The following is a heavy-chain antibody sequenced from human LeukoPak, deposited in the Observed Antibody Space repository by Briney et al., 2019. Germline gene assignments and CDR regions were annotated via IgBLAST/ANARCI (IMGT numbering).Heavy chain of an antibody. CDR2: IWYDGSNK. Sequence: GGPLRLSCAASGFTFSSCGMHWVRQAPGKGLEWVAVIWYDGSNKYYADSVKGRFTISRDNSKNTLYLQMNSLRAEDTAVYYCARDVAATFDYWGQGTLVTVSS. CDR1: GFTFSSCG. CDR3: ARDVAATFDY. J-gene: IGHJ4*02. D-gene: IGHD2-15*01. V-gene: IGHV3-33*01.